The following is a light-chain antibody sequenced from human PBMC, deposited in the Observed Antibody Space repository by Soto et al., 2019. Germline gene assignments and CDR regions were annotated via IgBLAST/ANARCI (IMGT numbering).Light chain of an antibody. V-gene: IGKV1-5*01. J-gene: IGKJ1*01. CDR2: AAS. CDR3: QPYNSYSRT. CDR1: QGISSW. Sequence: DIQITQSPSTLSASVGDRVAITCRASQGISSWLAWCQQKPGKAPKLLIYAASSLQSGVPSRFSGSGSGTEFTLTISSLQPDDFATYYCQPYNSYSRTFGQGTKVDIK.